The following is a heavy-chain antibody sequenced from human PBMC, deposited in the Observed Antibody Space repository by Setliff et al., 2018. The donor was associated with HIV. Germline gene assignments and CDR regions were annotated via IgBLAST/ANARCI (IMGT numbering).Heavy chain of an antibody. Sequence: ASVKVSCKTSGYTFTAYYMHWVRQAPGQGLEWMGIVNPSGGTASYSPKFQGRVTMTRDTSTSTVYMELSSLRSDDTAVYYCARASRSSNGGWFDPWGQGTLVTVSS. CDR1: GYTFTAYY. J-gene: IGHJ5*02. CDR3: ARASRSSNGGWFDP. CDR2: VNPSGGTA. D-gene: IGHD6-19*01. V-gene: IGHV1-46*01.